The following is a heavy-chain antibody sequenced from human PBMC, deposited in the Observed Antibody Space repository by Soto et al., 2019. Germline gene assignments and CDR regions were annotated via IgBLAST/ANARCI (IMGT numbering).Heavy chain of an antibody. V-gene: IGHV1-69*01. D-gene: IGHD3-16*02. J-gene: IGHJ4*02. CDR3: ARGGGDYVWGSYRHTTLDY. CDR2: IIPIFGTA. Sequence: QVQLVQSGAEVKKPGSSVKVSCKASGGTFSSYAISWVRQAPGQGLEWMGGIIPIFGTANYAQKFQGRVTITADESTSTAYMELSSLRSEDTAVYHCARGGGDYVWGSYRHTTLDYWGQGTLVTVSS. CDR1: GGTFSSYA.